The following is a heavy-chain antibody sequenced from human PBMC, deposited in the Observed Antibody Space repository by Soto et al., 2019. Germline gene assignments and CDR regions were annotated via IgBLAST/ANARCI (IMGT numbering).Heavy chain of an antibody. Sequence: ASVKVSCKASGYTFTSYDINWVRQATGQGLEWMGWMNPNSGNTGYAQKFQGRVTMTRNTSISTAYMELSSLRSEDTAVYYCATERYGDYRSWRGFDPWGQGTLVTVSS. CDR2: MNPNSGNT. CDR1: GYTFTSYD. CDR3: ATERYGDYRSWRGFDP. V-gene: IGHV1-8*01. J-gene: IGHJ5*02. D-gene: IGHD4-17*01.